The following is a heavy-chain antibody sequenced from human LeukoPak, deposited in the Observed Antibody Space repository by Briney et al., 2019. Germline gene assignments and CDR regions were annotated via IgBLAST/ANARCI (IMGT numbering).Heavy chain of an antibody. CDR3: ARVGPYKITMVRGIMGYFDS. CDR1: GGSFSAYS. CDR2: INHRGST. Sequence: SETLSLTCAVYGGSFSAYSWSWIRQPPGKGLEWIGEINHRGSTNYNASLKSRLTISVDTSKNQFSLKLSSVTAADTAVYYCARVGPYKITMVRGIMGYFDSWGQGNLVTVSS. J-gene: IGHJ4*02. D-gene: IGHD3-10*01. V-gene: IGHV4-34*01.